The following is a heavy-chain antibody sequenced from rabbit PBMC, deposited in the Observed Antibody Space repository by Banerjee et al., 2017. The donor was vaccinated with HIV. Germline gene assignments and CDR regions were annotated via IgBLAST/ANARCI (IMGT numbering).Heavy chain of an antibody. Sequence: QEQLVESGGGLVTLGGSLKLSCKASGIDFSTYGISWVLQAPGKGLEWSGCINTISGNTHHAIRANVQVAISKTASTTMTLQVTSLTAADTACYFCAGDGVSGHNFNLWG. V-gene: IGHV1S45*01. J-gene: IGHJ4*01. CDR1: GIDFSTYG. CDR3: AGDGVSGHNFNL. CDR2: INTISGNT. D-gene: IGHD1-1*01.